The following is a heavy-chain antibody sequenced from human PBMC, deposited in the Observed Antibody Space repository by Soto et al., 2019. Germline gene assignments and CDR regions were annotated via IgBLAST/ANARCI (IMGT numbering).Heavy chain of an antibody. J-gene: IGHJ3*01. CDR3: ARELGGNYFAFDL. Sequence: QVQLVESGGDLVKPGGSLRLSCAASGFTFSDHYMSWIRQAPGKGLEWISYMTPSGSSSSYADSVKGRFTISRDNAKNSLYLQMNSLRGDDTAVYYCARELGGNYFAFDLWGQGTMVTVSS. CDR2: MTPSGSSS. CDR1: GFTFSDHY. D-gene: IGHD1-26*01. V-gene: IGHV3-11*01.